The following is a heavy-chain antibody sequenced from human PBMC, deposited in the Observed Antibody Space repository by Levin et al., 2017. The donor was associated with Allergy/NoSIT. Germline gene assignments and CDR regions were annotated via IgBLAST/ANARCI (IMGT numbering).Heavy chain of an antibody. CDR2: IWYDGSNK. V-gene: IGHV3-33*01. CDR1: GFTFSSYG. Sequence: PGGSLRLSCAASGFTFSSYGMHWVRQAPGKGLEWVAVIWYDGSNKYYADSVKGRFTISRDNSKNTLYLQMNSLRAEDTAVYYCARAGTTVTADVYYYYYGMDVWGQGTTVTVSS. CDR3: ARAGTTVTADVYYYYYGMDV. J-gene: IGHJ6*02. D-gene: IGHD4-17*01.